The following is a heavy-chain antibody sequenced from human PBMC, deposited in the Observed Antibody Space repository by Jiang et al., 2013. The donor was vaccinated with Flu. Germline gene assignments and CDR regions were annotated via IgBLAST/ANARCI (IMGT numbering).Heavy chain of an antibody. D-gene: IGHD3-16*01. J-gene: IGHJ6*02. Sequence: GAEVKKPGSSVKVSCKASGGTFSSYAISWVRQAPGQGLEWMGGIIPIFGTANYAQKFQGRVTITADESTSTAYMELSSLRSEDTAVYYCARDHVPERGGYYYGMDVWGQGDHGHRSP. CDR1: GGTFSSYA. CDR3: ARDHVPERGGYYYGMDV. CDR2: IIPIFGTA. V-gene: IGHV1-69*01.